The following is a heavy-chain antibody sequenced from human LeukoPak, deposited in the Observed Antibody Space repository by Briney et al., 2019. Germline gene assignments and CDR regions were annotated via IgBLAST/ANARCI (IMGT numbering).Heavy chain of an antibody. Sequence: PSETLSLTGTVSGVPISSGDYYGSWIRQHPGKGLEWIGYIYYSGSTYYNPSLKSRVTISVDTSKNQFSLKLSSVTAADTAVYYCARGLQLWLGYWYFDLWGRGTLVTVSS. D-gene: IGHD5-18*01. CDR2: IYYSGST. CDR3: ARGLQLWLGYWYFDL. J-gene: IGHJ2*01. V-gene: IGHV4-31*03. CDR1: GVPISSGDYY.